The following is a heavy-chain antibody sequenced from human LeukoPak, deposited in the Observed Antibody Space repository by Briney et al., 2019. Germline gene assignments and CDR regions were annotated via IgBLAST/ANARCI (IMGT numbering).Heavy chain of an antibody. CDR1: GFTFSSYW. V-gene: IGHV3-7*03. J-gene: IGHJ4*02. D-gene: IGHD1-14*01. CDR2: IKQDGSEK. Sequence: PGGSLRLSCAASGFTFSSYWMSWVRQAPGKGLEWVANIKQDGSEKYYVDSVKGRFTISRDNSKNTLYLQMNSLRAEDTAVYYCARMSIAGEFDYWGQGTLVTVSS. CDR3: ARMSIAGEFDY.